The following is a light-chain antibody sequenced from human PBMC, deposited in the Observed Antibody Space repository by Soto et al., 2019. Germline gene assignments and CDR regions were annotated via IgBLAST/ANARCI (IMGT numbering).Light chain of an antibody. CDR3: SSSTNTNNLVI. V-gene: IGLV2-14*01. CDR2: EGT. J-gene: IGLJ2*01. CDR1: SSDIGRYKF. Sequence: QSARTHPGSVCWSPGHSITISCTGTSSDIGRYKFVSWFQQHPGKAPKLLIFEGTNRPSGVSNRFSGSKSGNTASLTISGLQAEDEAIYFCSSSTNTNNLVIFGGGTKVTVL.